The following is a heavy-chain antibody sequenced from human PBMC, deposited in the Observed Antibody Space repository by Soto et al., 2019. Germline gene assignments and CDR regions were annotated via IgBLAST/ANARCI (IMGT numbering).Heavy chain of an antibody. CDR2: INSDGSST. D-gene: IGHD3-16*01. CDR3: ESEGWGNYNWFDP. CDR1: GFTFSSYW. J-gene: IGHJ5*02. V-gene: IGHV3-74*01. Sequence: GGSLRLSCAASGFTFSSYWMHWVRQAPGKGLVWVSRINSDGSSTSYADSVKGRFTISRDNAKNTLYLQMNSLRAEDTAVYYCESEGWGNYNWFDPWGQGTLVTVSS.